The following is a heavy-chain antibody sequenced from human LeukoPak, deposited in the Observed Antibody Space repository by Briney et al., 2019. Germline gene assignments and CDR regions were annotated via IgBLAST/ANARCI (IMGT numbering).Heavy chain of an antibody. J-gene: IGHJ4*02. D-gene: IGHD3-10*01. CDR1: GFTFTNYF. V-gene: IGHV1-2*02. CDR3: ARGDALVREVPEYYYDY. CDR2: INSNTGAT. Sequence: GASVSVSSMASGFTFTNYFLHGVRHTPGQGREGVAYINSNTGATTYAQKFLGRVTLPTDTSISTTYMDLSRLTSGDTAVYYCARGDALVREVPEYYYDYWGQGTLVTVSS.